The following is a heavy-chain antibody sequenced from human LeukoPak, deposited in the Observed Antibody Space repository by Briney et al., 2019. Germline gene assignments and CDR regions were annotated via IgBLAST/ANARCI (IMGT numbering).Heavy chain of an antibody. CDR2: INTNTGNP. V-gene: IGHV7-4-1*02. Sequence: GASVKVSCKASGYTFTDYYIHWVRQAPGQGLEWMGWINTNTGNPTYAQGFTGRFVFSLDTSVSTAYLQISSLKAEDTAVYYCASTQGRGGYDPLLDYWGQGTLVTVSS. CDR1: GYTFTDYY. CDR3: ASTQGRGGYDPLLDY. J-gene: IGHJ4*02. D-gene: IGHD5-12*01.